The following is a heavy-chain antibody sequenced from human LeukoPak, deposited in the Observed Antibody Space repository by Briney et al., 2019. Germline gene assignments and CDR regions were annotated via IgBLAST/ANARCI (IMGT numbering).Heavy chain of an antibody. CDR3: TTGPYDYGSGTYYH. V-gene: IGHV3-15*01. CDR1: GFTFSNAW. CDR2: FKSKTDGGTT. D-gene: IGHD3-10*01. J-gene: IGHJ4*02. Sequence: GGSLRLSCAASGFTFSNAWMSRVRQAPGKGLEWVGRFKSKTDGGTTDYAAPVKGRFTISRDDSKNTLYVQMNSLKTEDTAVYYCTTGPYDYGSGTYYHWGQGTLVTVSS.